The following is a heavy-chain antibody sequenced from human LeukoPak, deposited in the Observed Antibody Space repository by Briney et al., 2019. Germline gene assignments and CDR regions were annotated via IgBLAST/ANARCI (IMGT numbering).Heavy chain of an antibody. Sequence: GGSLRLSCEASGFTFSSYGIHWVRQAPDKGLEWVAVVSYDGSDKYYADSVKGRFTISRDNSKNTLYLQMNSLRAEDTAVYYCARASTYYDSSGYCFDYWGQGTLVTVSS. J-gene: IGHJ4*02. CDR1: GFTFSSYG. D-gene: IGHD3-22*01. CDR2: VSYDGSDK. V-gene: IGHV3-30*03. CDR3: ARASTYYDSSGYCFDY.